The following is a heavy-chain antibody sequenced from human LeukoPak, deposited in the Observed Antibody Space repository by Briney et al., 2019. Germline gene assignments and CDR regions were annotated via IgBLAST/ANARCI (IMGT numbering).Heavy chain of an antibody. J-gene: IGHJ5*02. V-gene: IGHV4-59*08. Sequence: PSETLSLTCTVSGGSISSYYWSWIRQPPGKGLEWIGYIYYSGSTNYNPSLKSRVTISVDTSKNQFSLKLSSVTAADTAVYYCARVRVGATGNWFDPWGQGTLVTVSS. D-gene: IGHD1-26*01. CDR1: GGSISSYY. CDR3: ARVRVGATGNWFDP. CDR2: IYYSGST.